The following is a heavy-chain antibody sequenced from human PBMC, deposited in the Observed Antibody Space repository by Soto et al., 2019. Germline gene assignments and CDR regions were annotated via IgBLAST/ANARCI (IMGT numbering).Heavy chain of an antibody. V-gene: IGHV4-34*01. D-gene: IGHD2-2*01. J-gene: IGHJ6*03. CDR2: INHSGST. Sequence: SETLSLTCAVYGGSFSGYYWSWIRQPPGKGLEWIGEINHSGSTNYNPSLRSRVTISVDTSKNQFSLKLSSVTAADTAVYYCARSIVVVPAAGPHYYYYMDVWGKGTTVTVSS. CDR1: GGSFSGYY. CDR3: ARSIVVVPAAGPHYYYYMDV.